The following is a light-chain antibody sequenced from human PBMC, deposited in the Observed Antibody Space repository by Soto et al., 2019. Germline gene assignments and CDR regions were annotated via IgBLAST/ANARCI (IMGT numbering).Light chain of an antibody. CDR1: SGDVGRYNL. V-gene: IGLV2-23*01. Sequence: QSVLTQPASVSGSPGQSITISCTGTSGDVGRYNLVSWYQQYPGKAPKVMIYEGSKRPSGVSNRFSGSKSGNTASLAISGLQAEDEADYYCCSYAGSNTYVFGTGTKVTVL. CDR3: CSYAGSNTYV. CDR2: EGS. J-gene: IGLJ1*01.